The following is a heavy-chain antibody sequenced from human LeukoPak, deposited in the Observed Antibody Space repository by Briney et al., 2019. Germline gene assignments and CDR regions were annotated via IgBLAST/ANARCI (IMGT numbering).Heavy chain of an antibody. D-gene: IGHD6-19*01. CDR1: GFTVSSYA. Sequence: GGSLRLSCAASGFTVSSYAMSWVRPAPGKGLEWVSAISGSGGSTYYADSVKGRFTISRDNSKNTLYLQMNSLRAEDTAVYNCAKGRYSSGWYVHPFDYWGQGTLVTVSS. J-gene: IGHJ4*02. CDR3: AKGRYSSGWYVHPFDY. CDR2: ISGSGGST. V-gene: IGHV3-23*01.